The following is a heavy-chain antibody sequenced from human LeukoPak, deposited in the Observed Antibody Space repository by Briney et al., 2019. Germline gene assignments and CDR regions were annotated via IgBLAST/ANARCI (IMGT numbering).Heavy chain of an antibody. D-gene: IGHD1/OR15-1a*01. V-gene: IGHV3-53*01. CDR2: IYSAGTT. Sequence: GGSLRLSCAASGFTVSSKYMTWVRQAPGKGLEWVSIIYSAGTTYYADSVKGRFTISRDNSKNTLYLQMDSLRVEDTAVYYCARGGSNWYNAYFDYRGQGTLVTVSS. J-gene: IGHJ4*02. CDR1: GFTVSSKY. CDR3: ARGGSNWYNAYFDY.